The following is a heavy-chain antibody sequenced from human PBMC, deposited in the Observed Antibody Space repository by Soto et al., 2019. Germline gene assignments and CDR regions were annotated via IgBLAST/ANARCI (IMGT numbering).Heavy chain of an antibody. CDR1: GFSLSNYW. CDR3: ARGTPYCTTTSCSPSYYYGIEV. J-gene: IGHJ6*02. D-gene: IGHD2-2*01. Sequence: EVQLVGSGGCVVQPGGSLTLSCEASGFSLSNYWMKWVRQAPGKGLEWVANIKEDGSEKYYVDSVKGRFTISRDNAKNAGYLQMNSLRAEDTAMYYCARGTPYCTTTSCSPSYYYGIEVWGQGTTVTVSS. CDR2: IKEDGSEK. V-gene: IGHV3-7*05.